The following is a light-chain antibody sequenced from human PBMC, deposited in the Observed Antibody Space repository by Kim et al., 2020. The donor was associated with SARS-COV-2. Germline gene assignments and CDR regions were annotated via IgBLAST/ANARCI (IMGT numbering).Light chain of an antibody. J-gene: IGLJ3*02. CDR2: LNSDGSH. CDR3: QTWGTGIRV. V-gene: IGLV4-69*01. Sequence: ASVKLTCTLSSGHSSYAIAWHQQQPEKGPRYLMKLNSDGSHSKGDGIPDRFSGSSSGAERYLTISSLLSEDEADYYCQTWGTGIRVFGGGTQLTVL. CDR1: SGHSSYA.